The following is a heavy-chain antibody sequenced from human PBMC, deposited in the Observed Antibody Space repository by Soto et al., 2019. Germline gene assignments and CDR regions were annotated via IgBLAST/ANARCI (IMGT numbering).Heavy chain of an antibody. CDR1: GGLISSGGFY. Sequence: QVQLQESGPGLVKPSQTLSLACTVSGGLISSGGFYWSWVRQLPGKGLEWIAYIYDSWSTYYNPSLKSRVTISMDTSSNQFSLDLRSVTAADTAVYYCARNGYTYGMDVWGQGTTVTVSS. J-gene: IGHJ6*02. D-gene: IGHD5-18*01. V-gene: IGHV4-31*03. CDR2: IYDSWST. CDR3: ARNGYTYGMDV.